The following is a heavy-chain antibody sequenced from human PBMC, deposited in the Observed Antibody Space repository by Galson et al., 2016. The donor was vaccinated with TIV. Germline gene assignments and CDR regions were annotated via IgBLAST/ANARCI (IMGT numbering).Heavy chain of an antibody. J-gene: IGHJ6*03. CDR3: ASEKVWGGREAGSEAFPYSFFMDV. D-gene: IGHD3-10*01. CDR1: GGSIRSQS. V-gene: IGHV4-4*07. Sequence: ETLSLTCTVSGGSIRSQSWSWIRQPAGKGLEWIGRIDVSGNTDYSPSLKSRVTMSQDTSNNQFSIRLISLTAADTAVYYCASEKVWGGREAGSEAFPYSFFMDVWGKGTTVTISS. CDR2: IDVSGNT.